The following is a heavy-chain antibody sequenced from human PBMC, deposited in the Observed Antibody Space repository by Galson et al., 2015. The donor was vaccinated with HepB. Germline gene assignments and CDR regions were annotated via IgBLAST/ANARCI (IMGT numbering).Heavy chain of an antibody. CDR1: GFTFDDYA. CDR2: ISWNSGSI. Sequence: SLRLSCAASGFTFDDYAMHWVRQAPGKGLEWVSGISWNSGSIGYADSVKGRFTISRDNAKNSLCLQMNSLRAEDTALYYCAKEPTGAFDIWGQGTMVTVSS. CDR3: AKEPTGAFDI. D-gene: IGHD3-9*01. V-gene: IGHV3-9*01. J-gene: IGHJ3*02.